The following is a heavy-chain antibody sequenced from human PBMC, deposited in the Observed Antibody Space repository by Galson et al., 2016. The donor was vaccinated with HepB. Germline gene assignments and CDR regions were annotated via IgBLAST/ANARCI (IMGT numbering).Heavy chain of an antibody. CDR1: GFTFTTSW. J-gene: IGHJ4*02. D-gene: IGHD2-2*01. CDR2: INQDGSEK. V-gene: IGHV3-7*01. Sequence: SLRLSCAASGFTFTTSWMSWVRQAPGKGLEWVARINQDGSEKYYVDSVKGRFTISRDNTKNSLYLQMNSLRPGDTAVFYCAKGGRSRFDYWGQGTLITVSS. CDR3: AKGGRSRFDY.